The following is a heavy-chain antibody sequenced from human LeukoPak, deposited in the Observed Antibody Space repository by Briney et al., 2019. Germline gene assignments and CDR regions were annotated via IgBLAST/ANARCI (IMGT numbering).Heavy chain of an antibody. CDR1: GGSFSGYY. D-gene: IGHD3-22*01. CDR3: ARGPEDYYDSSGYYYGISY. J-gene: IGHJ4*02. V-gene: IGHV4-34*01. Sequence: SETLSLTCAVYGGSFSGYYWSWIRQPPGKGLEWIGEINHSGSTNYNPSLKSRVTISVDTSKNQFSLKLSSATAADTAVYYCARGPEDYYDSSGYYYGISYWGQGTLVTVSS. CDR2: INHSGST.